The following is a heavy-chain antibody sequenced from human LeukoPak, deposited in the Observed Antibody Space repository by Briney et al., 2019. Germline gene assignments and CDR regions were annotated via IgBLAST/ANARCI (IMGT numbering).Heavy chain of an antibody. J-gene: IGHJ5*02. V-gene: IGHV1-69*05. Sequence: ASVKVSCKASGGTFSSYAISWVRQAPGQGLEWMGGIIPIFGTANYAQKFQGRVTITTDESTSTAYMELSSLRSEDTAMYYCAILGDITMVRGVTPVLIQMDYPWGQGTLVTVSS. CDR2: IIPIFGTA. CDR1: GGTFSSYA. CDR3: AILGDITMVRGVTPVLIQMDYP. D-gene: IGHD3-10*01.